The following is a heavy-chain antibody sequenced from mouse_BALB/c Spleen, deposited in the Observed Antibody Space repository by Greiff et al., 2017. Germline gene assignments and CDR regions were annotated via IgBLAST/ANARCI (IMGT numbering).Heavy chain of an antibody. V-gene: IGHV5-6-3*01. CDR3: AKVGGLRKDWYFGV. CDR1: GFTFSSYG. Sequence: EVKLMESGGGLVQPGGSLKLSCAASGFTFSSYGMSWVRQTPDKRLELVAIINSNGGSTYYPDSVKGRFIISRDNAKNTLYLQMSSLKSEDTAMYYCAKVGGLRKDWYFGVWGAGTTVNVSS. J-gene: IGHJ1*01. D-gene: IGHD3-3*01. CDR2: INSNGGST.